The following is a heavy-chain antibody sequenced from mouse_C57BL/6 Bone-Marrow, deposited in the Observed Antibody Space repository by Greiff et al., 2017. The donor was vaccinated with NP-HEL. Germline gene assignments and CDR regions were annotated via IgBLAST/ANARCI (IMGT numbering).Heavy chain of an antibody. J-gene: IGHJ4*01. CDR1: GFSLSTCGMG. D-gene: IGHD2-4*01. Sequence: QVTLKESGPGILQPSQSLSLTCSFSGFSLSTCGMGVGWIRQPSGKGLEWLAHSWWGDDKYYNPALKSRPIISKDTSKNQIFLKIANVDTAVTATYFCARAGHDYFCYASGDYWGQGTSVTVSS. CDR3: ARAGHDYFCYASGDY. V-gene: IGHV8-8*01. CDR2: SWWGDDK.